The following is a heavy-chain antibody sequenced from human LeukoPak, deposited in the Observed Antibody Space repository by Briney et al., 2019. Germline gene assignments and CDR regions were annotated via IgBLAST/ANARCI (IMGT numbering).Heavy chain of an antibody. D-gene: IGHD3-16*02. J-gene: IGHJ4*02. Sequence: GGSLRLSCAASGFTFDDYAMHWVRQAPGKGLEWVSGISWNSGSIGYADSVKGRFTISRDNAKNSLYLQMNSLRAEDTAFYYCAKAAHDYVWGSYRSPFDYWGQGTLVTVSS. CDR3: AKAAHDYVWGSYRSPFDY. CDR1: GFTFDDYA. V-gene: IGHV3-9*01. CDR2: ISWNSGSI.